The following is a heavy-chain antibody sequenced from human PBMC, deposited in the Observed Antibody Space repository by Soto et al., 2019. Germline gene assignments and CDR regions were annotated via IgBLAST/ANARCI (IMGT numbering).Heavy chain of an antibody. D-gene: IGHD6-13*01. CDR2: IDWDDDK. CDR1: GFSLSTSGMC. CDR3: ARISSIAAAGPYHHSYGTDV. V-gene: IGHV2-70*01. J-gene: IGHJ6*02. Sequence: SGLAGEPTQTLTLTCTFSGFSLSTSGMCVSWIRQPPGKALEWLALIDWDDDKYYSTSLKTRLTISKDTSKNQVVLTMTNMDPVDTATYYCARISSIAAAGPYHHSYGTDVWGQATTLTLSS.